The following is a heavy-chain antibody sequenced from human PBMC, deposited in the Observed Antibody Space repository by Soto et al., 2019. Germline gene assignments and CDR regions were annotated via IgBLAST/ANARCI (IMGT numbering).Heavy chain of an antibody. Sequence: GASVKVSCKASGYTFANYAMQWVRQAPGQRLEWMGWINAGNGNTKYSQKFQGRVTITRDTSASTAYVELSSLRSEDTAVYYCARGGSLYWYFDLWGRGTLVTAPQ. CDR3: ARGGSLYWYFDL. CDR1: GYTFANYA. CDR2: INAGNGNT. D-gene: IGHD1-26*01. V-gene: IGHV1-3*01. J-gene: IGHJ2*01.